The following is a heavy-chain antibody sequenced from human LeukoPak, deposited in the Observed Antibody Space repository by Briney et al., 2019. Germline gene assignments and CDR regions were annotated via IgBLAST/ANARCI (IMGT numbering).Heavy chain of an antibody. J-gene: IGHJ4*02. CDR2: IRYDGSNK. V-gene: IGHV3-30*02. CDR3: AKSPISNYDSSGCDY. CDR1: GFTFSSYG. D-gene: IGHD3-22*01. Sequence: GRSLRLSCAASGFTFSSYGMHWVRQAPGKGLEWVAFIRYDGSNKYYADSVKGRFTISRDNSKNTLYLQMNSLRAEDTAVYYCAKSPISNYDSSGCDYWGQGTLVTVSS.